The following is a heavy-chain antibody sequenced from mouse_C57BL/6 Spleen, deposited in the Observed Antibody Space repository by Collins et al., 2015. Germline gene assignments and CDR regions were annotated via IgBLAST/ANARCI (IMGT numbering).Heavy chain of an antibody. V-gene: IGHV9-3*01. D-gene: IGHD2-4*01. J-gene: IGHJ3*01. CDR3: AKAYDYDV. CDR1: GYTFTTYG. CDR2: INTYSGVP. Sequence: QIQLVQSGPELKKPGETVKISCKASGYTFTTYGMSWVKQAPGKGLKWMGWINTYSGVPTYADDFKGRFAFSLETSASTAYLQINNLKNEDTATYFCAKAYDYDVWGQGTLVTVSA.